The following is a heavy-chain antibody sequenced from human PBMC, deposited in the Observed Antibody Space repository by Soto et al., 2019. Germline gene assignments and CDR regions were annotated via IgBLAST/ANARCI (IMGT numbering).Heavy chain of an antibody. CDR3: ARVVDGYNSFDS. Sequence: XGSLRLSCSASGFTFSSYSMNWVRQAPGKGLEWVSSISSSSSYIYYADSVKGRFTISRDNAKNSLYLQMNSLRAEDTAVYYCARVVDGYNSFDSWGQGTLVTVSS. V-gene: IGHV3-21*01. CDR2: ISSSSSYI. D-gene: IGHD5-12*01. CDR1: GFTFSSYS. J-gene: IGHJ4*02.